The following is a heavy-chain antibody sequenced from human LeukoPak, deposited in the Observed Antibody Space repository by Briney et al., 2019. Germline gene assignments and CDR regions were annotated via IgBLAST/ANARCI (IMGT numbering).Heavy chain of an antibody. J-gene: IGHJ4*02. CDR2: FYSTGST. Sequence: PSETLSLTCTVSGGSITSGTSYWGWVRQPPGRGLEWIGTFYSTGSTHYNPSLRNQVTISVDTSKNQFSLRLSSVTAADTAIYYCAREGRDYYDRSGYSPDYWGQGTLVTVSS. CDR3: AREGRDYYDRSGYSPDY. V-gene: IGHV4-39*07. D-gene: IGHD3-22*01. CDR1: GGSITSGTSY.